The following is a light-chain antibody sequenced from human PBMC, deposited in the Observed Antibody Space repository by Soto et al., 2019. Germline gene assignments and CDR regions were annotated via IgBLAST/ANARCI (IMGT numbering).Light chain of an antibody. V-gene: IGLV2-14*01. Sequence: QSVLTQPASVSGSPGQSITISCTGTSSDVGGYNYVSWYQQRPGKAPKLMIYDVSNRPSGVSNRFSGSKSGNTASLTISGLQAEDEADYYCSSYTSSSTLGVVFGGGTKLTVL. CDR3: SSYTSSSTLGVV. CDR2: DVS. CDR1: SSDVGGYNY. J-gene: IGLJ2*01.